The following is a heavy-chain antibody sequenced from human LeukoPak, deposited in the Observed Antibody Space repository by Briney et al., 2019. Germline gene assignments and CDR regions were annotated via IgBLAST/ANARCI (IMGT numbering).Heavy chain of an antibody. Sequence: PGESLRLSCAASGFTFDDYAMHWVRQAPGKGLEWVSGISWNSGSIGYVDSVKGRFTISRDNAKNSLYLQMNSLRAEDTALYYCAKDEYYDILTGWYFDLWGRGTLVTVSS. CDR1: GFTFDDYA. CDR3: AKDEYYDILTGWYFDL. CDR2: ISWNSGSI. V-gene: IGHV3-9*01. D-gene: IGHD3-9*01. J-gene: IGHJ2*01.